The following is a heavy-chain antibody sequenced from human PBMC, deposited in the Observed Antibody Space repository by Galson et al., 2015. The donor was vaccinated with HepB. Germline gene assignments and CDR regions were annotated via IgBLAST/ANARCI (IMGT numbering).Heavy chain of an antibody. CDR1: GYTFTSYG. D-gene: IGHD4-17*01. J-gene: IGHJ4*02. Sequence: SVKVSCRASGYTFTSYGISWVRQAPGQGLEWMGWISAYNGNTNYAQKLQGRVTMTTDTSTSTAYMELRSLRSDDTAVYYCARVVSATVTTVQTRALDYWGQGTLVTVSS. CDR3: ARVVSATVTTVQTRALDY. V-gene: IGHV1-18*01. CDR2: ISAYNGNT.